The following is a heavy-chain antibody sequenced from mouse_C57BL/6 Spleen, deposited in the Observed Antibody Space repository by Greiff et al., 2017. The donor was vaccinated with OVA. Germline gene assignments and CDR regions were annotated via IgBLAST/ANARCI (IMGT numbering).Heavy chain of an antibody. D-gene: IGHD1-1*01. V-gene: IGHV5-17*01. CDR2: ISSGSSTI. Sequence: EVQLVESGGGLVKPGGSLKLSCAASGFTFSDYGMHWVRQAPEKGLEWVAYISSGSSTIYSADTVKGRFTISRDNAKNTLFLQMTSQRSEDTAMYCGAIYGSSYGNFDVWGTGTTVTVSS. CDR1: GFTFSDYG. J-gene: IGHJ1*03. CDR3: AIYGSSYGNFDV.